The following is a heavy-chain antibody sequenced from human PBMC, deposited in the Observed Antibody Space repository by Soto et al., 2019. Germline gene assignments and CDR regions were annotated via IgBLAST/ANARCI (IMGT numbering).Heavy chain of an antibody. Sequence: LRLSCAASGFTFSDYYMSWIRQAPGKGLEYVSGVSPDGNNEYYTDSVKGRFTISRDNSKNTLHLHMRSLRPEDTAVFYCARGFYGLDVWGQGTTVTVSS. CDR3: ARGFYGLDV. CDR1: GFTFSDYY. V-gene: IGHV3-64D*08. J-gene: IGHJ6*02. CDR2: VSPDGNNE.